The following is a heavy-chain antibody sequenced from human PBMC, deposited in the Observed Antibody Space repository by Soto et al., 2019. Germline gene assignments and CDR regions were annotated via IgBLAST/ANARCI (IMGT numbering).Heavy chain of an antibody. Sequence: QVQLVESGGGVVQPGRSLRLSCAASGFTFSSYGMHWVRQAPGKVLEWVAVIWYDGSNKYYADSVKGRFTISRDNSKNTLYLQMNSLRAEDTAVYYCARDRDRGDSSGGGMDVWGQGTTVTVSS. J-gene: IGHJ6*02. V-gene: IGHV3-33*01. D-gene: IGHD3-22*01. CDR3: ARDRDRGDSSGGGMDV. CDR2: IWYDGSNK. CDR1: GFTFSSYG.